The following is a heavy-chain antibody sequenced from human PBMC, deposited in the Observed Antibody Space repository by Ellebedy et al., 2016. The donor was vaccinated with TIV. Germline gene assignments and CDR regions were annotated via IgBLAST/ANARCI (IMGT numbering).Heavy chain of an antibody. D-gene: IGHD3-10*01. CDR3: TTAGSTHTQGESG. V-gene: IGHV3-33*08. CDR2: IWYDGSNK. CDR1: GFTFSSYG. J-gene: IGHJ4*02. Sequence: PGGSLRLSCAASGFTFSSYGMHWVRQAPGKGLEWVAVIWYDGSNKYYADSVKGRFTISRDNSKNTLYLQMNSLKTEDTAVYYCTTAGSTHTQGESGWGQGTLVTVSS.